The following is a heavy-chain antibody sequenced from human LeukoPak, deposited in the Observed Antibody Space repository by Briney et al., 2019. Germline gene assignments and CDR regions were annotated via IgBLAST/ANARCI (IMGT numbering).Heavy chain of an antibody. CDR3: ARLGTGYSLSY. V-gene: IGHV1-2*02. CDR1: GYSFTAYS. D-gene: IGHD5-18*01. Sequence: GASVTVSFKASGYSFTAYSIVWVRQAPGQGLEWMGWIHPHSGGTAYGKTFQGRVTMTRDTSISTAYMELNSLGSDDAAVYYCARLGTGYSLSYWGQGTLVTVSS. CDR2: IHPHSGGT. J-gene: IGHJ4*02.